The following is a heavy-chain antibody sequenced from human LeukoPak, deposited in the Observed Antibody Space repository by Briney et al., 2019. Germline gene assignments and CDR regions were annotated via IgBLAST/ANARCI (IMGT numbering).Heavy chain of an antibody. D-gene: IGHD3-9*01. J-gene: IGHJ4*02. CDR1: GFTFSSYW. CDR3: ATASGTIFFFGESPLDY. V-gene: IGHV3-7*01. CDR2: IKQDGSEK. Sequence: GGSLRLPCAASGFTFSSYWMSWVRQAPGKGLEWVANIKQDGSEKYYVDSVKGRFTISRDNAKNSLYLQMNSLRAEDTAVYYCATASGTIFFFGESPLDYWGQGTLVTVSS.